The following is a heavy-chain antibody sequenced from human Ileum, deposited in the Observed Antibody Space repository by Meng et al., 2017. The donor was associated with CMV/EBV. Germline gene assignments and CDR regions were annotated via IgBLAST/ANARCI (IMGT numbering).Heavy chain of an antibody. Sequence: GESLKISCAASGFTFSSYAMHWVRQAPGKGLEWVAVISYDGSNKYYADSVKGRFTISRDNSKNTLYLQMNSLRAEDTAVYYCARVHRIQLVSVWGYWGQGTLVTVSS. V-gene: IGHV3-30*04. CDR2: ISYDGSNK. CDR3: ARVHRIQLVSVWGY. CDR1: GFTFSSYA. J-gene: IGHJ4*02. D-gene: IGHD3-16*01.